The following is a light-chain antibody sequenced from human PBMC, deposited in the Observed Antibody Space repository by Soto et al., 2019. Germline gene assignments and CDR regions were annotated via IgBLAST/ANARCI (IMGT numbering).Light chain of an antibody. J-gene: IGKJ5*01. V-gene: IGKV1-33*01. CDR1: QGISNY. CDR3: QQYENLPT. Sequence: DIQMTQSPSSLSASVGDRVTITCRASQGISNYLAWFQQKPGRAPKLLIYDESNLEAGVPSRFRGSGSGTDFTFTISRLQPEDIATYYCQQYENLPTVGQGTRLEIK. CDR2: DES.